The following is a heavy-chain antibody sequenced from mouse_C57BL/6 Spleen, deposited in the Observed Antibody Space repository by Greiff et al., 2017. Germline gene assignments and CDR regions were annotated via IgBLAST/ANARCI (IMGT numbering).Heavy chain of an antibody. CDR3: AREKYDGYYDAMDY. Sequence: EVMLVESEGGLVQPGRSMKLSCTASGFTFSDYYMAWVRQVPEKGLEWVANINYDGSSTYYLDSLKSRFIISRDNAKNILYLQMSSLKSEDTATYYCAREKYDGYYDAMDYWCQGTSVTVSS. V-gene: IGHV5-16*01. CDR1: GFTFSDYY. J-gene: IGHJ4*01. D-gene: IGHD2-3*01. CDR2: INYDGSST.